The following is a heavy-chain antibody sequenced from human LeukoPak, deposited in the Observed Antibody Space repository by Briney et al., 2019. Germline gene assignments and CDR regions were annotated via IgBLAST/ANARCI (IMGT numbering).Heavy chain of an antibody. CDR1: GGTLNSYV. J-gene: IGHJ4*02. V-gene: IGHV1-69*06. CDR3: ARRLYYYGSGFFDY. Sequence: ASVKVSCKASGGTLNSYVISWVRQAPGQGLEWMGGIIPISGTTNYAQKFQGRVTITADKSTSTAYMELRSLRSDDTAVYYCARRLYYYGSGFFDYWGQGTLVSVSS. D-gene: IGHD3-10*01. CDR2: IIPISGTT.